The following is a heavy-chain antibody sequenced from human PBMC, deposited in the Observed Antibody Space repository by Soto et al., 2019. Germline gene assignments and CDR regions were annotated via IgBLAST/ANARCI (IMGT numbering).Heavy chain of an antibody. CDR3: CTGGGQWLDLFFDN. V-gene: IGHV3-15*07. CDR1: GFTFTNAW. J-gene: IGHJ4*02. CDR2: IKSEKVGGTT. D-gene: IGHD6-19*01. Sequence: EVALVESGGGLVKPGGSLRLSCAASGFTFTNAWMNWVRQAPGKGLEWVGRIKSEKVGGTTDYAAPVQGRFTISRDDSQNILYLQMNSVKTEDTAVYYCCTGGGQWLDLFFDNWGQGSLVTVSS.